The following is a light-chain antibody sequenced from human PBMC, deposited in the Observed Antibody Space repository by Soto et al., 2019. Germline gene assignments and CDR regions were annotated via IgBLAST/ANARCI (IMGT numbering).Light chain of an antibody. CDR3: QQYNTWPLA. CDR1: QTINNN. J-gene: IGKJ5*01. Sequence: VMTQAPATLAVSPGGRATRGCRASQTINNNVAWYQLKDGQAPRLLIYGASTRVTGIPARFSGSGSGTEFTLTISSLQSEDFAVYFCQQYNTWPLAFGQGTRLEVK. CDR2: GAS. V-gene: IGKV3-15*01.